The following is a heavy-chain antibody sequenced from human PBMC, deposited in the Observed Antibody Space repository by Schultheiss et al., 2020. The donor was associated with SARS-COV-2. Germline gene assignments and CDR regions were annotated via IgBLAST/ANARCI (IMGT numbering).Heavy chain of an antibody. V-gene: IGHV1-46*01. Sequence: ASVKVSCKASGYTFTSYYMHWVRQAPGQGLEWMGIINPSGGSTSYAQKFQGRVTITADKSTSTAYMELSSLRSEDTAVYYCARVGYSYGYLFDYWGQGTLVTVSS. CDR3: ARVGYSYGYLFDY. CDR1: GYTFTSYY. CDR2: INPSGGST. J-gene: IGHJ4*02. D-gene: IGHD5-18*01.